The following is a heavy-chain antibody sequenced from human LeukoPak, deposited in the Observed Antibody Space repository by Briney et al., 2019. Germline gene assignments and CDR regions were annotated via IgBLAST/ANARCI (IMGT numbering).Heavy chain of an antibody. CDR3: ARVVAAAGNNWFDP. J-gene: IGHJ5*02. V-gene: IGHV4-39*07. CDR1: GGSISSSSYY. D-gene: IGHD6-25*01. Sequence: SETLSLTCTVSGGSISSSSYYWGWIRQPPGKGLEWIGSIYYSGSTYNNPSLKSRLSISIDTSKNQFSLKLNSVTAADTAVYHCARVVAAAGNNWFDPWGQGTLVTVSS. CDR2: IYYSGST.